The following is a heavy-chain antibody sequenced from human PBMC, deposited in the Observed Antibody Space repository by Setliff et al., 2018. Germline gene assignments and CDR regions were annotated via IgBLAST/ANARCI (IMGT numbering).Heavy chain of an antibody. J-gene: IGHJ4*02. D-gene: IGHD4-17*01. CDR1: GGSIRSYY. CDR2: IYYSGST. CDR3: AGSTVTQVDY. V-gene: IGHV4-59*08. Sequence: SETLSLTCTVSGGSIRSYYWNWIRQPPGKGLEWIGYIYYSGSTNYNPSLKSRVTISVDTSRNHFSLKLSSVTAADTAVYYCAGSTVTQVDYWGQGTLVTVSS.